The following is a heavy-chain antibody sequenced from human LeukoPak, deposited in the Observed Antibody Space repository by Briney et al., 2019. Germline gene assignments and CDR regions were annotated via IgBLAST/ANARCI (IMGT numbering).Heavy chain of an antibody. CDR1: GFTFSDQS. J-gene: IGHJ5*02. CDR3: AKDLQGISRPWFDP. D-gene: IGHD3-10*01. CDR2: ISSNSLHI. Sequence: GGSLRLSCAASGFTFSDQSMNWVRQAPGKGLEWVSSISSNSLHIFYADSVKGRFTISRDNAKNSLYLQMNNLRAEDTAVYYCAKDLQGISRPWFDPWGQGTLVTVSS. V-gene: IGHV3-21*04.